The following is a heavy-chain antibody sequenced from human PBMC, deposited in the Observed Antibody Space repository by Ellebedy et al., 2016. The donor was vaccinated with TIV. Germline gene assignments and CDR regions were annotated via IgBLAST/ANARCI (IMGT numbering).Heavy chain of an antibody. CDR1: GFTFSSYG. Sequence: GESLKISCAASGFTFSSYGMHWVRQAPGKGLEWVAFIRYDGSNKYYADSVKGRFTISRDNSKNTLYLQMNSLRAEDTAVYYCAKDLGDGSGSSFDYWGQGTLVTVSS. D-gene: IGHD3-22*01. CDR2: IRYDGSNK. J-gene: IGHJ4*02. CDR3: AKDLGDGSGSSFDY. V-gene: IGHV3-30*02.